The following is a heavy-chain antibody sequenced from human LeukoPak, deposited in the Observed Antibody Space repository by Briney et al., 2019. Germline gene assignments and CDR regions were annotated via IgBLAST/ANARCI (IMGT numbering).Heavy chain of an antibody. V-gene: IGHV3-66*04. Sequence: GGTLRLSCAASGFTVSSNYMSWVRQAPGKGLEWVSVIYSGGSTYYADSVKGRFTISRDNSKNTLYLQMNSLRAEDTAVYYCARPSSGYSSSWYILDYWGQGTLVTVSS. CDR3: ARPSSGYSSSWYILDY. J-gene: IGHJ4*02. D-gene: IGHD6-13*01. CDR1: GFTVSSNY. CDR2: IYSGGST.